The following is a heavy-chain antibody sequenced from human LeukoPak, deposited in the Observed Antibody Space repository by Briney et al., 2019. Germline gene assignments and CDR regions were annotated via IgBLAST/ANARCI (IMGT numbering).Heavy chain of an antibody. D-gene: IGHD5-18*01. CDR1: GFTFSSYG. CDR3: AKDGSYGYEETTAFDY. Sequence: GGSLTLSCAASGFTFSSYGMHWVRQAPGKGLEWVAVISYDGSNKYYADSVKGRFTISRDNSKNTLYLQMNSLRAEDTAVYYCAKDGSYGYEETTAFDYWGQGTLVTVSS. V-gene: IGHV3-30*18. CDR2: ISYDGSNK. J-gene: IGHJ4*02.